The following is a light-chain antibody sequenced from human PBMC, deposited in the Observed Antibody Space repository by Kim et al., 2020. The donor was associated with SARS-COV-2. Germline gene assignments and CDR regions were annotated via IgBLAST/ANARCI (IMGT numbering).Light chain of an antibody. Sequence: PGVTVTLTCASSTGAVTSDNYPNWVQQKPGQAPRALIYSTNSKHSWTPARFSGSLLGGKVALTLSGVQPEDEADYYCLLYHSGVGVFGGGTQLTVL. V-gene: IGLV7-43*01. CDR3: LLYHSGVGV. J-gene: IGLJ3*02. CDR1: TGAVTSDNY. CDR2: STN.